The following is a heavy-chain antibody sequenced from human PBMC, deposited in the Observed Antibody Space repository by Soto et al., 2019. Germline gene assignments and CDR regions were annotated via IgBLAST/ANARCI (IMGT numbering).Heavy chain of an antibody. D-gene: IGHD3-9*01. Sequence: ASVKVSCKASGYTFTSYDINWVRQATGQGLEWMGWMNPNSGNTGYAQKFQGRVTMTEDTSTDTAYMELSSLRSEDTAVYYCATVSYYDILTGPYYFDYWGQGTLVTVSS. CDR2: MNPNSGNT. CDR1: GYTFTSYD. V-gene: IGHV1-8*01. CDR3: ATVSYYDILTGPYYFDY. J-gene: IGHJ4*02.